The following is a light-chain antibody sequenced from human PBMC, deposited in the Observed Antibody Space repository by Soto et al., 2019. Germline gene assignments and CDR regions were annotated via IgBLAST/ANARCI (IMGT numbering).Light chain of an antibody. V-gene: IGKV1-39*01. CDR2: GAS. J-gene: IGKJ4*01. Sequence: DVRMTQSPSSLSASVGDTITITCRASQTITTYLNWFQQKPGESPRLLIYGASTLHDGVPSRFSGSGSGTECTHSISGLHPEDFATYHCQQTYSDISFGGGTRV. CDR1: QTITTY. CDR3: QQTYSDIS.